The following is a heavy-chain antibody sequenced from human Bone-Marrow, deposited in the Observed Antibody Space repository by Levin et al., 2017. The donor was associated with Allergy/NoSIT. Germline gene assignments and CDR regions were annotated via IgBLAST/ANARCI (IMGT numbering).Heavy chain of an antibody. CDR3: ARDPIYCSSTSCLSGRYMDV. CDR2: IYTSGST. J-gene: IGHJ6*03. Sequence: PSQTLSLTCTVSGGSISSGSYYWSWIRQPAGKGLEWIGRIYTSGSTNYNPSLKSRVTISVDTSKNQFSLKLSSVTAADTAVYYCARDPIYCSSTSCLSGRYMDVWGKGTTVTVSS. D-gene: IGHD2-2*01. CDR1: GGSISSGSYY. V-gene: IGHV4-61*02.